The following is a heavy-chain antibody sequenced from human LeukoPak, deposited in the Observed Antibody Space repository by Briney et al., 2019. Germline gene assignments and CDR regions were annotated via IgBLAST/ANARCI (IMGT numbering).Heavy chain of an antibody. CDR3: AKIVVPAAYYFYGMDV. J-gene: IGHJ6*02. V-gene: IGHV3-23*01. Sequence: GGSLRLSCAASGFTFSRYYMSWVRQIPGKGLEWVSGVSGNGLKTFYADSVRGRFTISRDNSKKTVDLRMNNLRVEDSAIFYCAKIVVPAAYYFYGMDVWGPGTTVTVSS. CDR1: GFTFSRYY. D-gene: IGHD2-2*01. CDR2: VSGNGLKT.